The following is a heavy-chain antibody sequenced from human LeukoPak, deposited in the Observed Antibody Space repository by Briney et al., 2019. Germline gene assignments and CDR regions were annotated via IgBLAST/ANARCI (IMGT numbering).Heavy chain of an antibody. J-gene: IGHJ6*03. CDR1: GFTFSSYG. CDR3: AKEGYSSGWYYYYYMDV. V-gene: IGHV3-30*18. D-gene: IGHD6-19*01. Sequence: GGSLRLSCAASGFTFSSYGMHWVRQAPGKGLEWVAVISYDGSNKYYADSVKGRFTISRDNSKNTLYLQMNSLRAEDTAVYYCAKEGYSSGWYYYYYMDVWGKGTTVTVSS. CDR2: ISYDGSNK.